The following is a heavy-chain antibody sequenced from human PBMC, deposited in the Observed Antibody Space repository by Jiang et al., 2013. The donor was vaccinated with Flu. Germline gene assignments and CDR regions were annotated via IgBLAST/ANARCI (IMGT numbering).Heavy chain of an antibody. CDR2: ISAYNGNT. J-gene: IGHJ6*02. CDR3: ARDRSGYCSGGSCYYGMDV. V-gene: IGHV1-18*01. D-gene: IGHD2-15*01. CDR1: GYTFTSYG. Sequence: SGAEVKKPGASVKVSCKASGYTFTSYGISWVRQAPGQGLEWMGWISAYNGNTNYAQKLQGRVTMTTDTSTSTAYMELRSLRSDDTAVYYCARDRSGYCSGGSCYYGMDVWGQGTTVTVSS.